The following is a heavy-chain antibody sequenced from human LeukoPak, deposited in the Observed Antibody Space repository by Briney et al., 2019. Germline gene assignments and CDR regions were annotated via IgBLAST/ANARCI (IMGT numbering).Heavy chain of an antibody. CDR2: INPNSGGT. D-gene: IGHD2-15*01. V-gene: IGHV1-2*02. Sequence: GASVKVSCKASGYTFTGYYMHWVRQAPGQGLEWMGWINPNSGGTNYAQKFQGRVTMTRDTSISTAYMELSRLRSDDTAVYYCAREASGYCSGGSCCSFDYWGQGTLVTVSS. CDR3: AREASGYCSGGSCCSFDY. J-gene: IGHJ4*02. CDR1: GYTFTGYY.